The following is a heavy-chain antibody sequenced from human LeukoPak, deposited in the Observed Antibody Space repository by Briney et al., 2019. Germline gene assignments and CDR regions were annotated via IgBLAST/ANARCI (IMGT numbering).Heavy chain of an antibody. D-gene: IGHD1-26*01. CDR3: ARERRSGELGGYDY. J-gene: IGHJ4*02. CDR1: GGTFSSYA. V-gene: IGHV1-69*04. CDR2: IIPILGIA. Sequence: ASVKVSCKASGGTFSSYAISWVRQAPGQGLEWMGRIIPILGIANYAQKSQGRVTITADISTSTAYMELSSLRSEDTAVYYCARERRSGELGGYDYWGQGTLVTVSS.